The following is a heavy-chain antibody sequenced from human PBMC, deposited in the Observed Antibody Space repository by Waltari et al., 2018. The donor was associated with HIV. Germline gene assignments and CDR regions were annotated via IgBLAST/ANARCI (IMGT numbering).Heavy chain of an antibody. Sequence: EVQLVESGGGLVKPGGSLRISCAASGFTLSSYSMNWVRQAPGKGLEWVSSISSSSSYIYDADSVKGRFTISRDNAKNSLYLQMNSLSAEDTAVYYCARVNHYYGMDVWGQGTTVTVSS. CDR2: ISSSSSYI. V-gene: IGHV3-21*01. J-gene: IGHJ6*02. CDR1: GFTLSSYS. CDR3: ARVNHYYGMDV.